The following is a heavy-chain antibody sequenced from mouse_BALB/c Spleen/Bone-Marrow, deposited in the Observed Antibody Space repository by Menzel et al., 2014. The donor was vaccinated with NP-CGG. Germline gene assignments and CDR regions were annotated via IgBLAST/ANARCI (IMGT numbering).Heavy chain of an antibody. D-gene: IGHD2-14*01. CDR1: GFKIKDTY. J-gene: IGHJ2*01. V-gene: IGHV14-3*02. Sequence: VQLKQSGAELVKPGASVKLSCTASGFKIKDTYMHWVRQRPEQGPEWIGRIDPANGDTRYDPKFQGKATITADTSSSTAYLQLSSLTSEDTAVYCCARYRLGTYFDYWGQGTTLTVSS. CDR3: ARYRLGTYFDY. CDR2: IDPANGDT.